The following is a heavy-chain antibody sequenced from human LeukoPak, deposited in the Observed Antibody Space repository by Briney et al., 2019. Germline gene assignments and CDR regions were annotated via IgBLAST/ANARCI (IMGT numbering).Heavy chain of an antibody. CDR2: ISYDGSNK. J-gene: IGHJ4*02. CDR1: GFTFSSYG. D-gene: IGHD6-19*01. Sequence: PGGSLRLSCAASGFTFSSYGMHWVRQAPGKGLEWVAVISYDGSNKYYADSVKGRFTISRDNSKNTLYLQMNSLRAEDTAVYYCAKDRTRSGYSSGWDPDFDYWGQGTLVTVSS. V-gene: IGHV3-30*18. CDR3: AKDRTRSGYSSGWDPDFDY.